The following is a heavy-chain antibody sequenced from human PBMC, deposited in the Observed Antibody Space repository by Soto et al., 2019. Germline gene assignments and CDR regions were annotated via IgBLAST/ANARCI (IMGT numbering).Heavy chain of an antibody. CDR3: ARGLERRPPDFDP. V-gene: IGHV4-34*01. D-gene: IGHD1-1*01. J-gene: IGHJ5*02. CDR1: GGSFSGYY. CDR2: INHSGST. Sequence: SETLSLTCAVYGGSFSGYYWSWIRQPPGKGLEWIGEINHSGSTNYNPSLKSRVTISVDTSKNQFSLKLSSVTAADTAVYYCARGLERRPPDFDPWGQGTLVTVSS.